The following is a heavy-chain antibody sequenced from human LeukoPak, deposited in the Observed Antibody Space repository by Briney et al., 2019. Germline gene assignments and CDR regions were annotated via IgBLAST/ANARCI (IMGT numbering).Heavy chain of an antibody. J-gene: IGHJ3*02. Sequence: SETLSLTCTVSGGSISSSSYYWGWIRQPPGKGLEWIGSIYYSGSTYYNPSLKSRVTISVDTSKNQFSLKLSSVTAADTAVYYCARELGRAFDIWGQGTMVTVSS. V-gene: IGHV4-39*07. CDR3: ARELGRAFDI. CDR1: GGSISSSSYY. CDR2: IYYSGST. D-gene: IGHD1-26*01.